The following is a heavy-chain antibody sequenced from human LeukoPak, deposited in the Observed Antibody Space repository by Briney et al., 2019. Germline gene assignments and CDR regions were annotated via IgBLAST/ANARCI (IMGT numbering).Heavy chain of an antibody. Sequence: SETLSLTCTVSGGSISSSSYYWDWIRQPPGKGLEWIGSIYYSGSTYYNPSLKSRVTISVDTSKNQFSLKLSSVTAADTAVYYCARRLAAAGNEFFDYWGQGTLVTVSS. D-gene: IGHD6-13*01. J-gene: IGHJ4*02. CDR2: IYYSGST. V-gene: IGHV4-39*01. CDR1: GGSISSSSYY. CDR3: ARRLAAAGNEFFDY.